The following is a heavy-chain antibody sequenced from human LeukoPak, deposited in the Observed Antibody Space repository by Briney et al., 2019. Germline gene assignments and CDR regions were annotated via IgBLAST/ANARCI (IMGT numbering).Heavy chain of an antibody. CDR3: ARSGKQWLVRAFDY. J-gene: IGHJ4*02. Sequence: SETLSLTCTVSGGSISSYYWSWIRQPPGKGLEWIGYIYHTGSTSYNPSLKGRVTISVDTSKNQFSLKLSSVTAADTAVYYCARSGKQWLVRAFDYWGQGTLVTVSS. CDR2: IYHTGST. V-gene: IGHV4-59*12. CDR1: GGSISSYY. D-gene: IGHD6-19*01.